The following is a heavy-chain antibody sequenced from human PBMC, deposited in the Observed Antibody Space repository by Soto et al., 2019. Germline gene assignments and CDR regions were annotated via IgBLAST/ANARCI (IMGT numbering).Heavy chain of an antibody. CDR3: AKGGVPAASDAFDI. D-gene: IGHD2-2*01. J-gene: IGHJ3*02. CDR2: INTDGSVA. Sequence: GGSLRLSCAASGLTFRSYCMHWFRHATGKGLVWVSRINTDGSVAMYVDSVKGRFTISRDNSKNTLYLQMNSLRAEDTAVYYSAKGGVPAASDAFDIWGQGTMVTVSS. CDR1: GLTFRSYC. V-gene: IGHV3-74*03.